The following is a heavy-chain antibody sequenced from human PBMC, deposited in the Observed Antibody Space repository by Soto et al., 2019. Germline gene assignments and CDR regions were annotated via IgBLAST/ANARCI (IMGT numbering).Heavy chain of an antibody. CDR1: GFTFSSYG. Sequence: QVQLMESGGGVVQPGRSLRLSCAASGFTFSSYGMHWVRQAPGKGLEWVAVISYDGSDKYYADSVKGRFTISRDNSRNTLYLQMNSLRAEDTAVYYCAKDRNYGHYYYGMDVWGQGTTVIVSS. V-gene: IGHV3-30*18. J-gene: IGHJ6*02. D-gene: IGHD1-7*01. CDR3: AKDRNYGHYYYGMDV. CDR2: ISYDGSDK.